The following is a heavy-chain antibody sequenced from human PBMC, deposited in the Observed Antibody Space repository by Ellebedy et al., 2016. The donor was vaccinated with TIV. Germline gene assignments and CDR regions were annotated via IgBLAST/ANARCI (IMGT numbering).Heavy chain of an antibody. CDR1: GFTFSSYG. CDR3: AKDQGGYPPHYYYGMDV. V-gene: IGHV3-30*18. CDR2: ISYDGSNK. Sequence: GESLKISCAASGFTFSSYGMHWVRQAPGKGLEWVAVISYDGSNKYYADSVKGRFTISRDNSKNTLYLQMNSLRAEDTAVYYCAKDQGGYPPHYYYGMDVWGQGTTVTVSS. D-gene: IGHD5-12*01. J-gene: IGHJ6*02.